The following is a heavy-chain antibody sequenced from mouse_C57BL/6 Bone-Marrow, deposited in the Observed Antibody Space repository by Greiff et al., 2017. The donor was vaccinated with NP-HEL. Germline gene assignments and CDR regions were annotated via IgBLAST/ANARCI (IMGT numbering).Heavy chain of an antibody. J-gene: IGHJ4*01. CDR3: ARSYNYYAMDC. V-gene: IGHV2-6*01. CDR2: IWGVGST. Sequence: LQESGPGLVAPSQSLSITCTVSGFSLTSYGVDWVRQSPGKGLEWLGVIWGVGSTNYNSALKSRLSISKDNSKRQVFVKMNSLQTDDTAMYYRARSYNYYAMDCWGQGTSVTVSS. CDR1: GFSLTSYG.